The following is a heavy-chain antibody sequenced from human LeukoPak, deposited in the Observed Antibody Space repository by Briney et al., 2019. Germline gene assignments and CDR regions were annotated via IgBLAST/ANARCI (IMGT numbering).Heavy chain of an antibody. CDR1: GYSISSGYY. Sequence: SETLSLTCTVSGYSISSGYYWGWIRPPPGKGLEWIGSIYHSGSTYYNPSLKSRVTISVDTSKNQFSLKLSSVTAADTAVYYCARRAFRVGAAHFDYWGQGTLVTVSS. CDR2: IYHSGST. J-gene: IGHJ4*02. CDR3: ARRAFRVGAAHFDY. D-gene: IGHD1-26*01. V-gene: IGHV4-38-2*02.